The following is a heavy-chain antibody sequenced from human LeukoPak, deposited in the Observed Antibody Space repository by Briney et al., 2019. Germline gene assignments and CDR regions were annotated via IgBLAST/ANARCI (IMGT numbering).Heavy chain of an antibody. CDR2: ISFDGTIK. J-gene: IGHJ3*02. CDR3: ARDQYAWGDAFDI. D-gene: IGHD7-27*01. V-gene: IGHV3-30-3*01. Sequence: PGRSLRLSCAASGFILSPYSMHWVRQAPGKGLEWVAVISFDGTIKYYGDSVNGRFTISRDNAKNTLYLQMNSLRGEDTAVYYCARDQYAWGDAFDIWGQGTMVTVSS. CDR1: GFILSPYS.